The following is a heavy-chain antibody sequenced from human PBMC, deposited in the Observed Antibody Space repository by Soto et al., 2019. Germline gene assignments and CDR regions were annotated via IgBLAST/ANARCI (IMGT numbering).Heavy chain of an antibody. CDR2: IYSGGST. CDR1: GVTVSSND. CDR3: ARDRGSGSYYNYYFDY. Sequence: PGGSLRLCCAAAGVTVSSNDMSWVSQAPGKGLEWVSVIYSGGSTYYADSVKGRFTISRDNSKNTLYLQMNSLRAEDTAVYYCARDRGSGSYYNYYFDYWGQGTLVTVSS. D-gene: IGHD3-10*01. J-gene: IGHJ4*02. V-gene: IGHV3-53*01.